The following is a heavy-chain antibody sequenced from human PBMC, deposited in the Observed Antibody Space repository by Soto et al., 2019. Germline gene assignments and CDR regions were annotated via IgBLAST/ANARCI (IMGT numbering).Heavy chain of an antibody. CDR2: ISWNSGSI. D-gene: IGHD6-6*01. Sequence: SGGSLRLSCAASGFTFDDYAMHWVRQAPGKGLEWVSGISWNSGSIGYADSVKGRFTISRDNAKNSLYLQMNSLRAEDTALYYCAKDIIIAARPSAFDIWGQGTMVTVSS. J-gene: IGHJ3*02. CDR1: GFTFDDYA. CDR3: AKDIIIAARPSAFDI. V-gene: IGHV3-9*01.